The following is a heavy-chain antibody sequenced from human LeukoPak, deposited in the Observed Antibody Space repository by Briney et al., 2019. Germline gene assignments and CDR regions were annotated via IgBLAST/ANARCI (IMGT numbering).Heavy chain of an antibody. Sequence: PEGSLRLSCAASGFTFSTYAMSWVRQAPGKGLEWVSAISSSGGSTYYADSVKGRFTISRDNSKNTLYLQMNSLRAEDTAVYYCAKYCGYSSSWYKLGFDYWGQGTLVTVSS. CDR3: AKYCGYSSSWYKLGFDY. J-gene: IGHJ4*02. V-gene: IGHV3-23*01. CDR1: GFTFSTYA. D-gene: IGHD6-13*01. CDR2: ISSSGGST.